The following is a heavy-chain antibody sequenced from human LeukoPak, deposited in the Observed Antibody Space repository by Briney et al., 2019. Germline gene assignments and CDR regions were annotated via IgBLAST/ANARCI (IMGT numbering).Heavy chain of an antibody. CDR3: ASASSGSYHFDY. J-gene: IGHJ4*02. D-gene: IGHD1-26*01. V-gene: IGHV4-39*01. CDR1: GGSISSSSYY. Sequence: SETLSLTCTVSGGSISSSSYYWGWIRQPPGKGLEWIGSIYYSGSTYYNPSLKSRVTISVDTSKNQFSLKLSSVTAADTAVYYCASASSGSYHFDYWSQGTLVTVSS. CDR2: IYYSGST.